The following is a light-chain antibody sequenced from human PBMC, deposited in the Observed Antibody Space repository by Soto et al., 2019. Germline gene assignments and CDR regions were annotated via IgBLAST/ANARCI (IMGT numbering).Light chain of an antibody. CDR3: QQRSNWPLT. J-gene: IGKJ4*01. CDR2: DSS. V-gene: IGKV3-11*01. Sequence: EVVLTQSPVTLSLSPGERATLSCRASQSVSSYLAWYQQKPGQAPRLLIYDSSDRDTGIPARFSGSGSGTDFTLTITSLEAEDFGVYYCQQRSNWPLTFGGGTKVEI. CDR1: QSVSSY.